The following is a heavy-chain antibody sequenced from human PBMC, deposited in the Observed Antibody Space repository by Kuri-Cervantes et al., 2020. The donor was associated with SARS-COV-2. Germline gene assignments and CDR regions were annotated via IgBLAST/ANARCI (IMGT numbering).Heavy chain of an antibody. CDR1: GGSFSGYY. V-gene: IGHV4-34*01. CDR2: INHSGST. CDR3: ATLPPSYCSSTSCYRQGYSSSSHYYYGMDV. J-gene: IGHJ6*02. Sequence: SQTLSLTCAVYGGSFSGYYWSWIRQPPGKGLEWIGEINHSGSTNYNPSLKSRVTISVDTSKNQFSLKLSSVTAADTAVYYCATLPPSYCSSTSCYRQGYSSSSHYYYGMDVWGQGNTVNVSS. D-gene: IGHD2-2*01.